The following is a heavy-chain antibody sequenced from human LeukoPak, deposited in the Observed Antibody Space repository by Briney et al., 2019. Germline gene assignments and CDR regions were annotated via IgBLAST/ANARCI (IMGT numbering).Heavy chain of an antibody. CDR2: ISGSTSVI. V-gene: IGHV3-48*01. J-gene: IGHJ6*03. CDR1: GFTFSTHT. CDR3: ARGLYYIDV. Sequence: GGSLRPSCAASGFTFSTHTMAWVRQAPGKGLEWVSYISGSTSVIYYADSVKGRFTISRDNAKNSLYLQMNSLRTEDTAIYYCARGLYYIDVWGNGTAVTVS.